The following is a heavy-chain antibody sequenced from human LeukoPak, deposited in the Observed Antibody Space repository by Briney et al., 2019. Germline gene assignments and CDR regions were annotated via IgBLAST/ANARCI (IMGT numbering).Heavy chain of an antibody. Sequence: GGSLRLSCAASGFTFSTYSMNWVRQAPGKGLEWVTSISSSSSNIYYADSVKGRFTISRDNAKNSLYLQMNSLRSEDTAVYYCARESGYSYAYDYWGQGTLVTVSS. V-gene: IGHV3-21*01. CDR3: ARESGYSYAYDY. CDR1: GFTFSTYS. J-gene: IGHJ4*02. CDR2: ISSSSSNI. D-gene: IGHD5-18*01.